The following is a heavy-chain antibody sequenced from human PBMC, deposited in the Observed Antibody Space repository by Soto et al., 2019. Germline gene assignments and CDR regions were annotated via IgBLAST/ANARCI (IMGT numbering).Heavy chain of an antibody. V-gene: IGHV1-18*01. Sequence: QDQLVQSGVEVKKPGASVKVSCKASGYSFTNYGITWVRQAPGQGFEWMGWISAYNGNTNYAQKFQGRVTMTTDAPPSTAYLEWGGLRSDDTAVYYCARDRGVAPPVAGNTHYYYYMDVWGKGTTVTVSS. CDR1: GYSFTNYG. CDR2: ISAYNGNT. CDR3: ARDRGVAPPVAGNTHYYYYMDV. J-gene: IGHJ6*03. D-gene: IGHD6-19*01.